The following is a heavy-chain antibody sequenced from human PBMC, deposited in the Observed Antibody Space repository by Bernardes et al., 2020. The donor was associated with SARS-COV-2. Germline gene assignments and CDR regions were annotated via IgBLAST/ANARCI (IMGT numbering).Heavy chain of an antibody. CDR1: GYTFIAHY. V-gene: IGHV1-2*02. CDR2: INPNSGGT. Sequence: ASVKVSCKASGYTFIAHYIHWVRQAPGQGLEWMGWINPNSGGTDYAEKFQGRVTMTRDTSSNTAYMELRRLTSDDTAVYYCATPAESGLVTSWFDPWGQGTLVTVSS. CDR3: ATPAESGLVTSWFDP. J-gene: IGHJ5*02. D-gene: IGHD3-9*01.